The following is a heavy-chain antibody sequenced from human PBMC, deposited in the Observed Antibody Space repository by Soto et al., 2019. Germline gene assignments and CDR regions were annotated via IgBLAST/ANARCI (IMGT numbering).Heavy chain of an antibody. V-gene: IGHV5-51*01. CDR3: ARQGPGSY. Sequence: RGESRRSPVRVLATASPPTGSGGCARYPGKAWSGWVSPGDSETTYSPSFQGHVSISADTSTSTAYLQWNSLKTSDSAIYYCARQGPGSYWGQGTQVTVSS. D-gene: IGHD2-15*01. CDR2: SPGDSET. CDR1: ATASPPTG. J-gene: IGHJ4*02.